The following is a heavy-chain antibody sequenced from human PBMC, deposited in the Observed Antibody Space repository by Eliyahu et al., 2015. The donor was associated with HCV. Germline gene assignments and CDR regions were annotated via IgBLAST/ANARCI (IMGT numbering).Heavy chain of an antibody. CDR2: ICYSGTT. J-gene: IGHJ4*02. D-gene: IGHD3-10*01. Sequence: QVQLQESGPGLVKASETLSLTCTVSGDSITTNCWXWIRQPPGKGLEWIGYICYSGTTNYNPSLRGRVSMSMDTPKNQFSLELRSVIAADTAIYFCTRRVIRGPHDYWGQGSLVTVSS. V-gene: IGHV4-59*01. CDR1: GDSITTNC. CDR3: TRRVIRGPHDY.